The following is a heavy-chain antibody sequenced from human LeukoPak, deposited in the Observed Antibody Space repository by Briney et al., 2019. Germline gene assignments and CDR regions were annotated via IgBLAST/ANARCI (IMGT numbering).Heavy chain of an antibody. Sequence: PGGSLRLSCVASGFPFSSYGMHWVRQAPGKGLEWVAVIWSVGGAECYADSVKGRFTISRDNSKNTLFLQMNSLRAEDTAVYYCAKNLYCGGGSCYPSALGMDVWGQGTTVTVSS. CDR3: AKNLYCGGGSCYPSALGMDV. CDR2: IWSVGGAE. J-gene: IGHJ6*02. D-gene: IGHD2-15*01. V-gene: IGHV3-33*06. CDR1: GFPFSSYG.